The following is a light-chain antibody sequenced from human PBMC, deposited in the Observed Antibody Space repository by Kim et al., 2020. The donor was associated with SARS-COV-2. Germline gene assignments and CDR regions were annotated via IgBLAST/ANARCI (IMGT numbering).Light chain of an antibody. CDR1: RSNIGAGYD. V-gene: IGLV1-40*01. CDR3: QSYDSSLSGSV. CDR2: GNS. Sequence: RITISCTGSRSNIGAGYDVHWYQQLRGTAPKLLIYGNSNRPSGVPDRFSGSKSGTAASLAITGLQAEDEADYYCQSYDSSLSGSVFGGGTKLTVL. J-gene: IGLJ2*01.